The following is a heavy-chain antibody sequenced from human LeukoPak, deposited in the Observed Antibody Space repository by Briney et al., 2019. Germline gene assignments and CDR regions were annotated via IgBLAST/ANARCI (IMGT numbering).Heavy chain of an antibody. V-gene: IGHV3-66*01. D-gene: IGHD6-19*01. Sequence: PGGSLRLSCAASGFTVSSNYMSWVRQAPGKGLEWVSVIYSGGSTYYADSVKGRFTISRDNSKNTLYLQMNSLRAEDTAVYYCARDQEQWLVPSFDYWGQGTLVTVSS. CDR1: GFTVSSNY. J-gene: IGHJ4*02. CDR2: IYSGGST. CDR3: ARDQEQWLVPSFDY.